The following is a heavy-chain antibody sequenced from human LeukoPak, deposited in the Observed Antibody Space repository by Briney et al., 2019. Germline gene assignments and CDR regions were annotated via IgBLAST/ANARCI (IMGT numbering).Heavy chain of an antibody. CDR2: IFYSGSA. V-gene: IGHV4-39*01. CDR3: ARIGHGANSHLKWYFDL. D-gene: IGHD4-23*01. J-gene: IGHJ2*01. Sequence: PSETLSLTCNVPGVSISSTTYYWGWIRQPPGKGLEWIGSIFYSGSAYYNPSLKSRLAIPLDTSKNQFSLRLTSVTAADTGVYFCARIGHGANSHLKWYFDLWGRGTLVTVSS. CDR1: GVSISSTTYY.